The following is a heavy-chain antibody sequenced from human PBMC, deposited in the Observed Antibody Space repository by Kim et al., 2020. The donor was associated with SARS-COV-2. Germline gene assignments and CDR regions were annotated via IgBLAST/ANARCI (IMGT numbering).Heavy chain of an antibody. Sequence: GGSLRLSCAASGFTFDDYAMHWVRQAPGKGLEWVSLISGDGGSTYYADSVKGRFTISRDNSKNSLYLQMNSLRTEDTALYYCAKDQYYYDSSGYPSNWFDPWGQGTLVTVSS. D-gene: IGHD3-22*01. V-gene: IGHV3-43*02. CDR3: AKDQYYYDSSGYPSNWFDP. J-gene: IGHJ5*02. CDR2: ISGDGGST. CDR1: GFTFDDYA.